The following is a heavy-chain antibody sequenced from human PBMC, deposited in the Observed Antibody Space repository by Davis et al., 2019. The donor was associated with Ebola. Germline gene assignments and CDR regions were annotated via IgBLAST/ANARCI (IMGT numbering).Heavy chain of an antibody. J-gene: IGHJ3*02. CDR1: GFTFSTYS. D-gene: IGHD2-2*01. CDR2: ISGSGDLT. CDR3: AKSIVPGAFDI. V-gene: IGHV3-23*01. Sequence: GESLKISCAASGFTFSTYSMNWVRQGPGKGLECISAISGSGDLTNYADSVKGRFTISRDNSKNTVYLRMNSLRAEDTAIYYCAKSIVPGAFDIWGQGTTVTVSS.